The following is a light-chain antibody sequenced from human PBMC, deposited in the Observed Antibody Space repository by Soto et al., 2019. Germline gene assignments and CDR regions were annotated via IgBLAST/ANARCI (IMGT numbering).Light chain of an antibody. Sequence: QSVLTQPASVSGSPGQSITVSCTGTSSVIGGYNYVSWYQHHPGKAPQLIIYEVNLRPSGVSDRFSASKSGDTASLTISGLQAGDEADYYCCSYSTSNTHNYVFGTGTKSPS. CDR1: SSVIGGYNY. CDR3: CSYSTSNTHNYV. J-gene: IGLJ1*01. CDR2: EVN. V-gene: IGLV2-14*01.